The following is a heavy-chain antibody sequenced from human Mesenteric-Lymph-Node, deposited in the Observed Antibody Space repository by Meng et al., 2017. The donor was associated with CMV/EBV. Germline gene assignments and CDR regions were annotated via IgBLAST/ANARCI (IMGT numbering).Heavy chain of an antibody. Sequence: GESLKISCAASGFTFSSYEMNWVRQAPGKGLEWVSYSSSSGSSIYYADSVKGRFTISRDNAKNALYLQMNSLRAEDTAVYYCARADYDFWSGYFTSPYYYGMDVWGQGTTVTVSS. V-gene: IGHV3-48*03. CDR1: GFTFSSYE. CDR3: ARADYDFWSGYFTSPYYYGMDV. J-gene: IGHJ6*02. CDR2: SSSSGSSI. D-gene: IGHD3-3*01.